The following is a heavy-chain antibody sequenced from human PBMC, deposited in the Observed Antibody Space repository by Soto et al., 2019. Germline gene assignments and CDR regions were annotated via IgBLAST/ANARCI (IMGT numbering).Heavy chain of an antibody. CDR3: ARDRHSGYDYYYYGMDV. V-gene: IGHV3-7*05. CDR1: GFTFSSYW. CDR2: IKQDGSEK. D-gene: IGHD5-12*01. Sequence: PGGSLRLSCAASGFTFSSYWMSWVRQAPGKGLEWVANIKQDGSEKYYVDSVKGRFTISRDNAKNSLYLQMNSLRAEDTAVYYCARDRHSGYDYYYYGMDVWGQGTTVTVSS. J-gene: IGHJ6*02.